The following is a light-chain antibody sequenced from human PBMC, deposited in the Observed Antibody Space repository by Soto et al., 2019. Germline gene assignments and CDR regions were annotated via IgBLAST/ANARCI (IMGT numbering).Light chain of an antibody. J-gene: IGKJ4*01. CDR3: QQYNNWPGLT. CDR1: QSVSSN. Sequence: EIVMTQSPATLSVSPVERATLSCRASQSVSSNLAWYQQKPGQAPRLLIYDASNRATGIPARFSGSGSGTEFSLTISSLQSEDFAVYYCQQYNNWPGLTFGGGTKVDI. CDR2: DAS. V-gene: IGKV3D-15*01.